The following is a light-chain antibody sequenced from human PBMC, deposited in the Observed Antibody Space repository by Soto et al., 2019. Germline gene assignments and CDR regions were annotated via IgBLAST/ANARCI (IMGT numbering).Light chain of an antibody. CDR1: SSDVGGYNY. CDR3: SSYTSSSTQV. CDR2: DVS. V-gene: IGLV2-14*01. Sequence: QSALTQPASVSGSPGQSITISCTGTSSDVGGYNYVSWYQQHPGKAPKLMIYDVSNRPSGVSNRFSGSKSGNTASLTISGLQAEDEADSYRSSYTSSSTQVFGTGTKVTVL. J-gene: IGLJ1*01.